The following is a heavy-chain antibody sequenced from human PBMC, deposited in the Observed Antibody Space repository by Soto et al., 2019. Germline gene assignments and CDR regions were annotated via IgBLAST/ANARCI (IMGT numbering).Heavy chain of an antibody. Sequence: QVQLVESGGGVVQPGRSLRLSCAASGFTFSSYGMHWVRQAPGKGLGWVAVIWYDGSNKYYADSVKGRFTISRDNSKNTLYLQMNSLRAEDTAVYYCARDGPGGWFIDYWGQGTLVTVSS. CDR1: GFTFSSYG. J-gene: IGHJ4*02. V-gene: IGHV3-33*01. CDR3: ARDGPGGWFIDY. D-gene: IGHD2-15*01. CDR2: IWYDGSNK.